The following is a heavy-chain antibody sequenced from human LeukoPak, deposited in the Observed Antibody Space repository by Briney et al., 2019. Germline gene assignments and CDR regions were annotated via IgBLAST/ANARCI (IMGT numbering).Heavy chain of an antibody. CDR2: IYSGGST. CDR3: ATYMADAFDI. J-gene: IGHJ3*02. Sequence: GGSLRLSCAASGFSFDDYGMSWVRQAPGKGLEWVSVIYSGGSTYYADSVKGRFTISRDNSKNTLYLQMNSLRAEDTAVYYCATYMADAFDIWGQGTMVTVSS. CDR1: GFSFDDYG. V-gene: IGHV3-53*01. D-gene: IGHD2-2*02.